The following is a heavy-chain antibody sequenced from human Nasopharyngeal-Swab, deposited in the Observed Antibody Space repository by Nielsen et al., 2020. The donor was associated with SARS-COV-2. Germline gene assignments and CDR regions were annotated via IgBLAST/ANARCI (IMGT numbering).Heavy chain of an antibody. J-gene: IGHJ3*02. V-gene: IGHV4-4*02. CDR1: GGSVSTNLY. Sequence: SETLSLTCTVSGGSVSTNLYWSWVRQAPGKGLEWIAEILHTGSANYNPSLKSRVTMAVDKSKNQFSLKLSSVTAADTAVYYCATEVGATDAFDIWGQGTMVTVSS. CDR3: ATEVGATDAFDI. D-gene: IGHD1-26*01. CDR2: ILHTGSA.